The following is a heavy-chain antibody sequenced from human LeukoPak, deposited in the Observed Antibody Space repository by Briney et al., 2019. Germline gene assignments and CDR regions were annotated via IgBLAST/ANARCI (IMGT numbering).Heavy chain of an antibody. CDR2: LWDDGRTK. Sequence: GGSLRLSCEASGFTYNTCGMHWVRQAPGKGLEWVAVLWDDGRTKFYADSVSGRFTISRDNSQSTLYLQMDSLRVEDTAVYYCARDPRGPGLNLWGQGTLVTVSS. J-gene: IGHJ5*02. D-gene: IGHD3-10*01. CDR3: ARDPRGPGLNL. CDR1: GFTYNTCG. V-gene: IGHV3-33*01.